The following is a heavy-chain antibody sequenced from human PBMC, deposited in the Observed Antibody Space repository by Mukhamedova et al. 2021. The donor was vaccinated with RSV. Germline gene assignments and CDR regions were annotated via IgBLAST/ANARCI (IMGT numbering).Heavy chain of an antibody. CDR2: ISGSGDST. CDR1: G. J-gene: IGHJ4*02. Sequence: GMNWVRQAPGKGLGWVSGISGSGDSTYNADSVKGRFTISRDNSKNTLYLHMKSLRAEDTAVYYCAKDVLTGRPYYFDDWGQGTLVT. CDR3: AKDVLTGRPYYFDD. V-gene: IGHV3-23*01. D-gene: IGHD1-20*01.